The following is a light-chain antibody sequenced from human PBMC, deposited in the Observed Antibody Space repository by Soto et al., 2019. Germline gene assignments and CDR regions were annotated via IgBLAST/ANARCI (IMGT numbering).Light chain of an antibody. J-gene: IGKJ2*01. V-gene: IGKV1-5*01. Sequence: DIQMTQSPSTLSASVGDRVTITCRASQSISSWLAWYQQKPGKAPKLLSYDASSLESGVPSRFSGSGSGTEFTLTISSLQPDDFATYYCQQYNSYRYTFGQGTKLEIK. CDR1: QSISSW. CDR3: QQYNSYRYT. CDR2: DAS.